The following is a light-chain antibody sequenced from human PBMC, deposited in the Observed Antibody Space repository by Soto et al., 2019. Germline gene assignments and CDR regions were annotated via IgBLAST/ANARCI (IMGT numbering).Light chain of an antibody. CDR3: QQYGSSGT. J-gene: IGKJ1*01. V-gene: IGKV3-20*01. Sequence: ENLQPQSPATLSLSTGEKASLYCRASQSVSSYLAWYQQKPGQAPRLLIYDASNRATGIPDRFSGSGSGTDFTLTISRLEPEDFAVYYCQQYGSSGTFGQGTKVDI. CDR2: DAS. CDR1: QSVSSY.